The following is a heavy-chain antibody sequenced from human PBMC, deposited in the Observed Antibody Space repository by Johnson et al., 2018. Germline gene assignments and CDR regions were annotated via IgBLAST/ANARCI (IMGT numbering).Heavy chain of an antibody. D-gene: IGHD6-19*01. CDR3: ARGHSSGWAEYFQH. Sequence: QVQLVQSGAEVKKPGSSVKVSCKASGGTFSSYTISWVRQAPGQGLEWMGRIIPILGIDNYAQKFQGRVTITADKSTSTAYMELSSLRSEDTAVYYCARGHSSGWAEYFQHWGQGTLVTVSS. J-gene: IGHJ1*01. CDR1: GGTFSSYT. V-gene: IGHV1-69*04. CDR2: IIPILGID.